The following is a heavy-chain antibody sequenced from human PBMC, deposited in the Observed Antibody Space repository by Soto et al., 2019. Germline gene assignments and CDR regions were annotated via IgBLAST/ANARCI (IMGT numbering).Heavy chain of an antibody. Sequence: GGSLRLSCAASGFTFSSYGMHWVRQAPGKGLEWVAVISYDGSNKYYADSVKGRFTISRDNSKNTLYLQMNSLRAEDTAVYYCAKGPRGAAAEVWGQGTTVTVSS. CDR3: AKGPRGAAAEV. CDR2: ISYDGSNK. D-gene: IGHD6-13*01. V-gene: IGHV3-30*18. J-gene: IGHJ6*02. CDR1: GFTFSSYG.